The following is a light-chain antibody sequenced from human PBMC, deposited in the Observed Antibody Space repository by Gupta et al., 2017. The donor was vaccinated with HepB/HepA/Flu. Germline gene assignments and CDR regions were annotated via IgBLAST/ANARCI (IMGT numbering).Light chain of an antibody. Sequence: QYVLTQTPSVSEAPRQRVTIPCSGSSSNIGNNAVNWYQQLPGKAPKLLIYYDDLLPSGVSDRFSGSKSGTSASLAISGLQSEDEADYYCAAWDDSLNGYVFGTGTKVTVL. CDR1: SSNIGNNA. CDR3: AAWDDSLNGYV. J-gene: IGLJ1*01. CDR2: YDD. V-gene: IGLV1-36*01.